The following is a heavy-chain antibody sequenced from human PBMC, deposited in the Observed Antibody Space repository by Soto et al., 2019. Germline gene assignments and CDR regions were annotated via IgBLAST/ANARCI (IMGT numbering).Heavy chain of an antibody. J-gene: IGHJ4*02. Sequence: GGSLRLSCAASGFTFSSYWMSWVRQAPGKGLEWVANIKQDGSEKYYVDSVKGRFTISRDNAKNSLYLQMNSLRAEDTAVYYCAREEAYCSSTSCYADSHLFSDYWGQGTLVTVSS. CDR1: GFTFSSYW. CDR2: IKQDGSEK. D-gene: IGHD2-2*01. CDR3: AREEAYCSSTSCYADSHLFSDY. V-gene: IGHV3-7*01.